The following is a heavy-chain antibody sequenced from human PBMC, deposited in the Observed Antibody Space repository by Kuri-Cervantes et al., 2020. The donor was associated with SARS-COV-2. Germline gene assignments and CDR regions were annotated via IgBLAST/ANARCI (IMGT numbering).Heavy chain of an antibody. CDR3: ARVLRHSSSWYDY. CDR1: AFIFSSCG. Sequence: GESLKISCAASAFIFSSCGVHWVRQAPGKGLEWEAVFWYDGGKKYYGDSVKGRFTISRDNSKNTLFLQINSLRAEDTAVYYCARVLRHSSSWYDYWGQGTLVTVSS. J-gene: IGHJ4*02. D-gene: IGHD6-13*01. V-gene: IGHV3-33*01. CDR2: FWYDGGKK.